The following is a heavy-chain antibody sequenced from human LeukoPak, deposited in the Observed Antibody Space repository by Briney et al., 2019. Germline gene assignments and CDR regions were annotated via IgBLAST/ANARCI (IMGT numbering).Heavy chain of an antibody. J-gene: IGHJ4*02. CDR2: ISSSSTSI. V-gene: IGHV3-21*01. D-gene: IGHD2-21*01. Sequence: GGSLRLSCADSGFLFSDFIDHTMVWVRQAPGKGLEWVSYISSSSTSISYADSVRGRFSISRDNAQRSLYLHMNSLRDEDAAVYYCAREFSVVGNFDYWGQGTLVIVSS. CDR3: AREFSVVGNFDY. CDR1: GFLFSDFIDHT.